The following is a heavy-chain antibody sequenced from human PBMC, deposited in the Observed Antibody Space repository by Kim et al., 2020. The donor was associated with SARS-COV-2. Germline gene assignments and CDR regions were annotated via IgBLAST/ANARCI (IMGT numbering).Heavy chain of an antibody. D-gene: IGHD2-2*01. CDR2: INPNSGGT. CDR1: GYTFTGYY. J-gene: IGHJ6*02. CDR3: ARENHYANYYGMDV. V-gene: IGHV1-2*06. Sequence: ASVKVSCKASGYTFTGYYMHWVRQAPGQGLEWMGRINPNSGGTNYAQKFQGRVTMTRDTSISTAYMELSRLRSDDTAVYYCARENHYANYYGMDVWGQGTTVTVSS.